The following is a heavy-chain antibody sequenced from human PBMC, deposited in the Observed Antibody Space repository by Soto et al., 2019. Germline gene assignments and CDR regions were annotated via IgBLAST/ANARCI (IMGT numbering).Heavy chain of an antibody. Sequence: QVQLQESGPGLVKPSQTLSLTCTVSGGSISSGGYYWSWIRQHPGKGLEWIGYIYYSGSTYYNPSLKSRVTISVDTSKNQFSLKLSSVTAADTAVYYCARRRRGPTYGSGPFDYWGQGTLVTVSS. CDR2: IYYSGST. J-gene: IGHJ4*02. V-gene: IGHV4-31*03. CDR3: ARRRRGPTYGSGPFDY. D-gene: IGHD3-10*01. CDR1: GGSISSGGYY.